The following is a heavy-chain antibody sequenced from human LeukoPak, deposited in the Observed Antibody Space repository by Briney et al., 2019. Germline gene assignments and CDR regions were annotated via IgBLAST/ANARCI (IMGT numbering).Heavy chain of an antibody. CDR1: GFTFSSYG. CDR3: ARDFRIAVAGTGFDY. CDR2: IWYDGSNK. V-gene: IGHV3-33*08. J-gene: IGHJ4*02. Sequence: GGSLRLSCAASGFTFSSYGMHWVRQAPGKGLEWVAVIWYDGSNKYYADSVKGRFTISRDNSKNTLYLQMNSLRAEDTAVYYCARDFRIAVAGTGFDYWGQGTLVTVSS. D-gene: IGHD6-19*01.